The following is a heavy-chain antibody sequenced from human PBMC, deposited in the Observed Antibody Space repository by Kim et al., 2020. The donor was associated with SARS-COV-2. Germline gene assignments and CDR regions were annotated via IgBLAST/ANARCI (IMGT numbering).Heavy chain of an antibody. CDR3: ARALSMVRGGIITLGY. CDR2: INAGNGNT. D-gene: IGHD3-10*01. V-gene: IGHV1-3*01. Sequence: ASVKVSCKASGYTFTSYAMHWVRQAPGQRLEWMGWINAGNGNTKYSQKFQGRVTITRDTSASTAYMELSSLRSEDTAVYYCARALSMVRGGIITLGYWGQGTLVTVSS. CDR1: GYTFTSYA. J-gene: IGHJ4*02.